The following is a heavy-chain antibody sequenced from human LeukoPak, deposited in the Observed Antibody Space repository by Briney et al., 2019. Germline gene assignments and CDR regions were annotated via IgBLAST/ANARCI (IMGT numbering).Heavy chain of an antibody. V-gene: IGHV4-59*01. D-gene: IGHD5-12*01. CDR3: AAGGYSGYDDFDY. CDR2: IYYSGST. Sequence: SETLSLTCTVSGGSISSCYWSWIRQPPGKGLEWIGYIYYSGSTNYNPSLKSRVTISVDTSKNQFSLKLSSVTAADTAVYYCAAGGYSGYDDFDYWGQGTLVTVSS. J-gene: IGHJ4*02. CDR1: GGSISSCY.